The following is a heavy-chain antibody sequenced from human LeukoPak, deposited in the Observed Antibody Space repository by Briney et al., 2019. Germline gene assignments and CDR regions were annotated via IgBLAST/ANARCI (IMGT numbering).Heavy chain of an antibody. Sequence: SETLSLTCTVSGGSISSYYWSWIRQPPGKGLEWIGYISYSGSTDYNPSLKSRVTISLDTSKNQFSLRLSSVTAADTAVYYCARHGYSGYDYWFDPWGQGTLVTVSS. D-gene: IGHD5-12*01. CDR1: GGSISSYY. J-gene: IGHJ5*02. CDR2: ISYSGST. V-gene: IGHV4-59*01. CDR3: ARHGYSGYDYWFDP.